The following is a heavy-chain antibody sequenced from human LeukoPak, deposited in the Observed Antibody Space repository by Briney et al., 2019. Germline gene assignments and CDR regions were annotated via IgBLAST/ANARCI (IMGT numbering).Heavy chain of an antibody. J-gene: IGHJ3*02. CDR3: AKDLSSGWDAFDI. D-gene: IGHD3-22*01. Sequence: TGGSLRLSCAASGFTFSSYAMSWVRQAPGKGLEWVSGISGSDDSTYYAESVKGRFTISRDNSKNTLYLQLNSLRAEDTALYYCAKDLSSGWDAFDIWGQGTMVTVSS. V-gene: IGHV3-23*01. CDR2: ISGSDDST. CDR1: GFTFSSYA.